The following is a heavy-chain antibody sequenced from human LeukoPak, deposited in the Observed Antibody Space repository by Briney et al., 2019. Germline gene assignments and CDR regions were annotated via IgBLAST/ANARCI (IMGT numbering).Heavy chain of an antibody. CDR1: GFTFSISA. V-gene: IGHV3-23*01. J-gene: IGHJ3*02. CDR3: AKSDSTSYNAFDI. Sequence: GGSLRLSCTASGFTFSISAMSWVRQAPGGGLEWVSSISSSSTSTYYADSLKGRFTISRDNSKNTLYLQMNSLRAEDTAVYYCAKSDSTSYNAFDIWGQGTMVTVSP. CDR2: ISSSSTST. D-gene: IGHD2/OR15-2a*01.